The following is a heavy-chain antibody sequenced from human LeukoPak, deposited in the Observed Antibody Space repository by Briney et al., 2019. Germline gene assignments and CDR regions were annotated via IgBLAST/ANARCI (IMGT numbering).Heavy chain of an antibody. J-gene: IGHJ4*02. V-gene: IGHV3-23*01. CDR2: IWGSGDRT. CDR3: AKSGRSDGWQYCDF. Sequence: GGSLTFSCAASGFIFRNYAMNWVRQAPGMGLEWVSNIWGSGDRTYYADSVKGRFIISRDNSKNTLYLQMSGLRADDTAVYYCAKSGRSDGWQYCDFGGQGTLVTVSS. CDR1: GFIFRNYA. D-gene: IGHD5-24*01.